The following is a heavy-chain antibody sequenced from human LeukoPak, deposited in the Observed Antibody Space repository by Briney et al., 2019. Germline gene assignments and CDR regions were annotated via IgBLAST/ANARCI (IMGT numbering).Heavy chain of an antibody. Sequence: QPGGSLRLSCAASGFTFSSYAMHWVRQAPGKGLEWVAVISYDGSNKYYADSVKGRFTISRDNSKNTLYLQMNSLRAEDTAVYYCARAMVRGVRVRPTLDYWSQGTLVTVSS. CDR1: GFTFSSYA. CDR2: ISYDGSNK. CDR3: ARAMVRGVRVRPTLDY. V-gene: IGHV3-30-3*01. J-gene: IGHJ4*02. D-gene: IGHD3-10*01.